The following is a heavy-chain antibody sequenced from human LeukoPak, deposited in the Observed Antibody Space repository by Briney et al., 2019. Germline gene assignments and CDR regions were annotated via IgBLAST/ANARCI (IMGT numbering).Heavy chain of an antibody. CDR2: IDQDGSEK. J-gene: IGHJ4*02. D-gene: IGHD2-15*01. CDR1: GFTFSSYA. Sequence: GGSLRLSCAASGFTFSSYAMSWVRQVPGKGLEWVANIDQDGSEKYYVDSVKGRFTFSRDNAKNSLYLQMNSLRAEDTAVYYCLVVVAVSIDGGQGTLVTVSS. V-gene: IGHV3-7*01. CDR3: LVVVAVSID.